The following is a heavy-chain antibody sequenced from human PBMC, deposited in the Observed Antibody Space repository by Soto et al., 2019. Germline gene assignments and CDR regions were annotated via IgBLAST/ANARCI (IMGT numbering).Heavy chain of an antibody. D-gene: IGHD6-13*01. CDR3: ARDPSGGSSWYRKGAAFDY. J-gene: IGHJ4*02. CDR1: GFTFSSYA. CDR2: ISSNGGST. Sequence: GGSLRLSCAASGFTFSSYAMHWVRQAPGKGLEYVSAISSNGGSTYYANSVKGRFTISRDNSKNTLYLQMGSLRAEDMAVYYCARDPSGGSSWYRKGAAFDYWGQGTLVTVSS. V-gene: IGHV3-64*01.